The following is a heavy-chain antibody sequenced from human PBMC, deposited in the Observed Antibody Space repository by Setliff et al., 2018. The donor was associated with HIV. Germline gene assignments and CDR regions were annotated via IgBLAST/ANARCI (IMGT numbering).Heavy chain of an antibody. CDR3: AREKVQESLGGVGATEN. CDR2: ISPSNGYT. D-gene: IGHD1-26*01. V-gene: IGHV1-18*01. Sequence: ASVKVSCKASGYTFSSYGISWVRQAPGQGLEWMGWISPSNGYTDYAQKFRDRVTLTTDTSTSTAYMELSSLRSEDTAVYYCAREKVQESLGGVGATENWGQGTLVTVSS. J-gene: IGHJ4*02. CDR1: GYTFSSYG.